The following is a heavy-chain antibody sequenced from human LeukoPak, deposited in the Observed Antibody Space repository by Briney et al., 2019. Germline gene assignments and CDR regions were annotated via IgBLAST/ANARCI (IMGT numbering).Heavy chain of an antibody. J-gene: IGHJ6*02. D-gene: IGHD3-10*01. CDR1: GGSISSSSYY. CDR2: IYYSGST. CDR3: ARRSMVRGLDV. V-gene: IGHV4-61*05. Sequence: SETLSLTCTVSGGSISSSSYYWGWIRQPPGKGLEWIGYIYYSGSTNYNPSLKGRVTISVDTSKNQFSLKLSSVTAADTDVYYCARRSMVRGLDVWGQGTTVTVSS.